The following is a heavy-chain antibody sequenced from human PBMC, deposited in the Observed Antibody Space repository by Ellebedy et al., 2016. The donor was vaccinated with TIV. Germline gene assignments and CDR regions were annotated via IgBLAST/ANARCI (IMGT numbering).Heavy chain of an antibody. Sequence: GESLKISCVASGFTFDSYAMHWVRQAPGKGLEWVAVISHDGSSQYYADSVKGRFTVSRDNSMTTVYLEMNSLRAEDTALYYCARDTVGVGPAFDVWGQGTMVTVSS. CDR3: ARDTVGVGPAFDV. CDR2: ISHDGSSQ. D-gene: IGHD4-23*01. CDR1: GFTFDSYA. J-gene: IGHJ3*01. V-gene: IGHV3-30-3*01.